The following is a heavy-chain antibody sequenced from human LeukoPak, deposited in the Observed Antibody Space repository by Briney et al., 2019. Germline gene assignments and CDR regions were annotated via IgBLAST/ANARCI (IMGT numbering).Heavy chain of an antibody. Sequence: SETLSLTCTVSGGSVSSYYWSWMRQSPRKGLGWIGYVYYIRSTNDSPALKSRVTIPLDTSENQFSLKLGSVTAADTAVYYCAREANSPTARYWYFDLWGRGTQVTVSS. CDR3: AREANSPTARYWYFDL. V-gene: IGHV4-59*02. J-gene: IGHJ2*01. D-gene: IGHD2-21*01. CDR1: GGSVSSYY. CDR2: VYYIRST.